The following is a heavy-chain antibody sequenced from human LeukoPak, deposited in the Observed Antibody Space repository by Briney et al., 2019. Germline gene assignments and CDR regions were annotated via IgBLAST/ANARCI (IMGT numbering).Heavy chain of an antibody. J-gene: IGHJ3*02. V-gene: IGHV3-53*01. CDR2: IYSGGST. CDR3: ARDWEDGYTCDAFDI. CDR1: GFTVSSNY. Sequence: PGGSLRLSCAASGFTVSSNYMSWVPQAPGKGLEWVSVIYSGGSTYYADSVKGRFTISRDKSKNTRYLQMNSLRAQDTRVYYCARDWEDGYTCDAFDIWGQGTMVTVSS. D-gene: IGHD5-24*01.